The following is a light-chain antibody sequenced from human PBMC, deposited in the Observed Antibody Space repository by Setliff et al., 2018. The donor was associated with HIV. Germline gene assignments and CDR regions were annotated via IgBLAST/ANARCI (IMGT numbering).Light chain of an antibody. CDR2: DVS. CDR1: SSDVGAYNY. Sequence: QSVLTQPASVSGSPGQSITISCTGTSSDVGAYNYVSWYQQHPGKAPKLMIYDVSSRPSGVSNRFSGSKSGNTASLTISGLQAEDEADYYCSSYTSSYTFVFGTGTKGTVL. V-gene: IGLV2-14*03. J-gene: IGLJ1*01. CDR3: SSYTSSYTFV.